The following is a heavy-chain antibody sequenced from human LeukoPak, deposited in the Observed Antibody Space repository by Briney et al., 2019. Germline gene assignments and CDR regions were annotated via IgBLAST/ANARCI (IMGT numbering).Heavy chain of an antibody. CDR1: GFTFGDYA. D-gene: IGHD1-26*01. J-gene: IGHJ5*02. Sequence: GGSLRLSCTASGFTFGDYAMSWVRQAPGKGLEWVDFIRSKAYGGTTEYAASVKGRFTISRDDSKSIAYLQMNSLKTEDTAVYYCTRDAFSGSYSSVFWFDPWGQGTLVTVSS. CDR3: TRDAFSGSYSSVFWFDP. CDR2: IRSKAYGGTT. V-gene: IGHV3-49*04.